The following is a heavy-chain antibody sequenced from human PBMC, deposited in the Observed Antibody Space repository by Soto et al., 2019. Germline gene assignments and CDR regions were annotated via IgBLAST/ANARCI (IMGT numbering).Heavy chain of an antibody. D-gene: IGHD6-19*01. V-gene: IGHV3-30*18. CDR2: ISYDGSNK. CDR3: AKDLRGSGWYECVDY. Sequence: GGSLRLSCAASGFTLSSYGMHWVRQAPGKGLEWVAVISYDGSNKYYADSVKGRFTISRDNSKNTLYLQMNSLRAEDTAVYYCAKDLRGSGWYECVDYWGQGTLVTVS. J-gene: IGHJ4*02. CDR1: GFTLSSYG.